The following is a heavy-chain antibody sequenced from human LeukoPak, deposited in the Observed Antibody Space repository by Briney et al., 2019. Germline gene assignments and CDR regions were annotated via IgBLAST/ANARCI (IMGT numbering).Heavy chain of an antibody. J-gene: IGHJ1*01. CDR2: IYYRGST. V-gene: IGHV4-39*01. Sequence: SETLSLTCTISGDTISSSSYYWGWIRQPPGKGLEWIGDIYYRGSTYYSPSLKSRVSISIDTSNNQFSLTLNSVTAADTALYFCARRRYYDSTGYLDWGQGTLVTVSS. D-gene: IGHD3-22*01. CDR1: GDTISSSSYY. CDR3: ARRRYYDSTGYLD.